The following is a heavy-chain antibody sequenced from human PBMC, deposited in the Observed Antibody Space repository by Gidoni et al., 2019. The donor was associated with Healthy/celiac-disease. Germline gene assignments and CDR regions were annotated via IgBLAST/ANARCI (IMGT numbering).Heavy chain of an antibody. D-gene: IGHD1-26*01. J-gene: IGHJ4*02. V-gene: IGHV3-21*01. CDR1: GFTFSSYS. Sequence: EVQLVESGGGLVKPGGSLRLSCAASGFTFSSYSMNWVRQAPGKGLEWVSSISSSSSYIYYTDSVTGRFTISRDNAKNSLYLQMNSLRAEDTAVYYCARVDAGWYSFDYWGQGTLVTVSS. CDR2: ISSSSSYI. CDR3: ARVDAGWYSFDY.